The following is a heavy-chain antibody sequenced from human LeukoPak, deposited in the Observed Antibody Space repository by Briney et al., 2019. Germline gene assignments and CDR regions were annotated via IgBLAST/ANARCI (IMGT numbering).Heavy chain of an antibody. D-gene: IGHD4-11*01. CDR3: ARDLDDYSNLDAFDI. V-gene: IGHV4-39*07. J-gene: IGHJ3*02. CDR2: IYHSGST. CDR1: GGSISSSSYY. Sequence: PSETLSLTCTVSGGSISSSSYYWGWIRQPPGKGLEWIGSIYHSGSTYYNPSLKSRVTISVDTSKNQFSLKLSSVTAADTAVYYCARDLDDYSNLDAFDIWGQGTMVTVSS.